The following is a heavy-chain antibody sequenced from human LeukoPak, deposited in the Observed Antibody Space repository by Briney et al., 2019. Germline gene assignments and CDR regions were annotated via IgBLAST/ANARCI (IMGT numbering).Heavy chain of an antibody. V-gene: IGHV3-21*01. Sequence: GGSLRLSCAASGFTFSNAWMSWVRQAPGKGLEWVSSISSGVTYIYYADSLKGRFTISRDNAKNSLYLQMNSLRAEDTAVYYCARVLDITGTIFDAFDIWGQGTMVTVSS. J-gene: IGHJ3*02. CDR3: ARVLDITGTIFDAFDI. CDR1: GFTFSNAW. D-gene: IGHD1-20*01. CDR2: ISSGVTYI.